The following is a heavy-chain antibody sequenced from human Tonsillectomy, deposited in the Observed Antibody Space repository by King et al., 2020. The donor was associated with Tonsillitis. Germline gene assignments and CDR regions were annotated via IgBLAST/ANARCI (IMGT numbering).Heavy chain of an antibody. CDR1: GFTFSSYA. V-gene: IGHV3-30*01. CDR3: ARDRTTIFGVVTNRILGYMDV. CDR2: ISYDGSNK. Sequence: QLVQSGGGVVQPGRSLRLSCAASGFTFSSYAMHWVRQAPGKGLEWVAVISYDGSNKYYADSVKGRFTISRDNSKNTLFLQMNSLRAEGTAVYYCARDRTTIFGVVTNRILGYMDVWGKGTTVTVSS. D-gene: IGHD3-3*01. J-gene: IGHJ6*03.